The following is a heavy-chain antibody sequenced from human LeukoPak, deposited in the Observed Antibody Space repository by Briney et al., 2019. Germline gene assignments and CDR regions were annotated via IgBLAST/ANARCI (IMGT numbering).Heavy chain of an antibody. J-gene: IGHJ4*02. CDR1: GGSISSYY. V-gene: IGHV4-59*12. CDR2: IYYSGST. D-gene: IGHD4-17*01. CDR3: ARDYGDRDY. Sequence: KTSETLSLTCTVSGGSISSYYWSWIRQPPGKGLEWIGYIYYSGSTNYNPSLKSRVTISVDTSKNQFSLKLSSVTAADTAVYYCARDYGDRDYWGQGTLVTVSS.